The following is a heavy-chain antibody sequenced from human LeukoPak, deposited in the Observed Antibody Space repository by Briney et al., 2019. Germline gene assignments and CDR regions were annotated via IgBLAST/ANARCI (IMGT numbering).Heavy chain of an antibody. CDR2: IYTSGST. D-gene: IGHD5-24*01. CDR1: GGSISSGSYY. J-gene: IGHJ5*02. Sequence: SEALSLTCTVSGGSISSGSYYWSWIRQPAGKGLEWIGRIYTSGSTNYNPSLKSRVTISVDTSKNQFSLKLSSVTAADTAVYYCARVGPPGDGYSSWGQGTLVTVSS. CDR3: ARVGPPGDGYSS. V-gene: IGHV4-61*02.